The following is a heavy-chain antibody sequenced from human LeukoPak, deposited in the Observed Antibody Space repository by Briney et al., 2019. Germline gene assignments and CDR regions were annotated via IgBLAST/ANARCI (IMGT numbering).Heavy chain of an antibody. Sequence: GGSLRLSCAASGFTFSSYSMNWVRQAPGKGLEWVSSISSSSSYIYYADSVKGRFTISRDNAKNSLYLQMNNLRAEDTAVYYCARDPGPAGREDAFDIWGQGTMVTVSS. CDR3: ARDPGPAGREDAFDI. D-gene: IGHD6-13*01. V-gene: IGHV3-21*01. CDR2: ISSSSSYI. CDR1: GFTFSSYS. J-gene: IGHJ3*02.